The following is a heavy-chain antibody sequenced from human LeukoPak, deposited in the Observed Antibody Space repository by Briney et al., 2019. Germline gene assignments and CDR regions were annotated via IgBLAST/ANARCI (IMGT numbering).Heavy chain of an antibody. J-gene: IGHJ3*02. D-gene: IGHD1-26*01. CDR2: INPSDGSP. V-gene: IGHV1-46*01. CDR1: GYTFTSHH. Sequence: ASVKVSCKASGYTFTSHHIHWVRQAPGQGLEWMGVINPSDGSPSSAQKFQGRVAMTRDTSTSTVYMELNSLRSEDTAVYYCARDTNIVGTTEDVFDIWGQGTMVTVSS. CDR3: ARDTNIVGTTEDVFDI.